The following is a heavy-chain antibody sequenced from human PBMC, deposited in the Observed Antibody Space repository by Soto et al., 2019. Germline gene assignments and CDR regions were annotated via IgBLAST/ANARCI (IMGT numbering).Heavy chain of an antibody. CDR3: ARGEMSGMDV. D-gene: IGHD1-26*01. Sequence: QVQLVQSGAEVKKPGSSVKVSCKASGGTFSSYTISWVRQAPGQGLEWMGRIITILGIANYAQKFQGRVTITADKSTSTAYMELSSLRSEDTAVYYCARGEMSGMDVWGQGTTVTVSS. V-gene: IGHV1-69*02. J-gene: IGHJ6*02. CDR1: GGTFSSYT. CDR2: IITILGIA.